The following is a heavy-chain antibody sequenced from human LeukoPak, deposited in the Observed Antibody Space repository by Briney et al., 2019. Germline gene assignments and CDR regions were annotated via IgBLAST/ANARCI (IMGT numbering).Heavy chain of an antibody. Sequence: PGASLRLSCVVSGITLSNYGMSWVRQAPGKGLEWVSAISGSGGSTYYADSVKGRFTISRDNSKNTLYLQMNSLRAEDTAVYYCAKVWGYYDSSGYYYVGYFDYWGQGTLVTVSS. CDR2: ISGSGGST. CDR1: GITLSNYG. J-gene: IGHJ4*02. D-gene: IGHD3-22*01. V-gene: IGHV3-23*01. CDR3: AKVWGYYDSSGYYYVGYFDY.